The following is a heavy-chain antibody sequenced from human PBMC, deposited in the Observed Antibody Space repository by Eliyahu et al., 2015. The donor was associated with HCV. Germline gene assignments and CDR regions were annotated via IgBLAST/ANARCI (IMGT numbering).Heavy chain of an antibody. CDR2: FDPSGSXT. Sequence: QVQLVXSGAEVKKSGVSVKVSCKPSGYSFPFYYMNWVRQAPGQGLEWMGIFDPSGSXTSYAQKLQGRVMLTSDTSTGTVYMELSSLRSEDTAVYYCARAYFGTASTSMDVWGQGTTVTVSS. CDR1: GYSFPFYY. CDR3: ARAYFGTASTSMDV. D-gene: IGHD2-2*01. J-gene: IGHJ6*02. V-gene: IGHV1-46*04.